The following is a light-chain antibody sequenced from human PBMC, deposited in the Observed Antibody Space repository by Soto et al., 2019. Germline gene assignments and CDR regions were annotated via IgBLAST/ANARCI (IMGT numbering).Light chain of an antibody. Sequence: QSVLTQPASVSGSPGQSITISCTGTSNDVGGYNLVSWYQQYTGKAPKLIIYEGSKRPSGVSDRFSGSRSGNTASLTISALQAEDEADYSCCSFAGGATFVFGGGTKLTVL. V-gene: IGLV2-23*03. CDR3: CSFAGGATFV. CDR2: EGS. J-gene: IGLJ2*01. CDR1: SNDVGGYNL.